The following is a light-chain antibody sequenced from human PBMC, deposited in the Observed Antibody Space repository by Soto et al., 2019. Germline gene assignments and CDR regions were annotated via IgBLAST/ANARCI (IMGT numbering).Light chain of an antibody. Sequence: QSALTQPASVSGSPGQSIAISCTGTSSDVGGYNYVSWYQQHRGKTPNLMIYDVSNRPSGVSNRFSGSKSGNTASLTISGLQAEDEADYYCSSYTSSSTWVFGGGTKLTVL. CDR2: DVS. J-gene: IGLJ3*02. CDR3: SSYTSSSTWV. V-gene: IGLV2-14*01. CDR1: SSDVGGYNY.